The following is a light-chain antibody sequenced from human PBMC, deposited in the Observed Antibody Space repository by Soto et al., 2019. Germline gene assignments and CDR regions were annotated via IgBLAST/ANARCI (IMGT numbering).Light chain of an antibody. J-gene: IGLJ1*01. CDR3: QSYDSSLSGSYV. CDR1: SSNIGAGYD. CDR2: GNS. V-gene: IGLV1-40*01. Sequence: QSVLTQPPSVSGAPRQRGSISCTGSSSNIGAGYDVHWYQQLPGTVPKLLIYGNSNRPSGVPDRFSGSKSGTSASLAITGLQAEDEADYYCQSYDSSLSGSYVFGTGTKVTVL.